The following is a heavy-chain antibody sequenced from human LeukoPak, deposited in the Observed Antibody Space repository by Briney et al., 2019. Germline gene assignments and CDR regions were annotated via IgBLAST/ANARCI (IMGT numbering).Heavy chain of an antibody. CDR1: GYTFTDYY. J-gene: IGHJ6*02. V-gene: IGHV1-2*02. Sequence: ASVTVSCKASGYTFTDYYIHWVRQAPGQGPEWMGWINPNGGVTNFAQKFQGRVTMTRDTSISTAHMELSSLRSDDTAVYYCARDQRLTMARGIKGYGLDVWGQGTTVPVSS. D-gene: IGHD3-10*01. CDR2: INPNGGVT. CDR3: ARDQRLTMARGIKGYGLDV.